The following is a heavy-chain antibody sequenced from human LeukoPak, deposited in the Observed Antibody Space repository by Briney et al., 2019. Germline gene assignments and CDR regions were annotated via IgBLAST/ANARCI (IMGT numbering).Heavy chain of an antibody. CDR1: GGSISSYY. CDR3: ASKVYCSSTSCYGEH. J-gene: IGHJ1*01. D-gene: IGHD2-2*01. CDR2: IYYSGST. V-gene: IGHV4-59*01. Sequence: SETLSLTCTVSGGSISSYYWSWIRQPPGKGLEWTGYIYYSGSTNYNPSLKSRVTISVDTSKNQFSLKLSSVTAADTAVYYCASKVYCSSTSCYGEHWGQGTLVTVSS.